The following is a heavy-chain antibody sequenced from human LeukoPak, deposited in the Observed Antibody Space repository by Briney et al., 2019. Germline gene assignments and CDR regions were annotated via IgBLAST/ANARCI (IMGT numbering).Heavy chain of an antibody. Sequence: GSLRLSCAASGFTFSSYGMHWVRQAPGKGLEWVAVISYDGSNKYYADSVKGRFTISRDNSKNTLYLQMNSLRAEDTAVYYCARPARIAAAAPPDYWGQGTLVTVSS. J-gene: IGHJ4*02. CDR1: GFTFSSYG. CDR2: ISYDGSNK. CDR3: ARPARIAAAAPPDY. D-gene: IGHD6-13*01. V-gene: IGHV3-30*03.